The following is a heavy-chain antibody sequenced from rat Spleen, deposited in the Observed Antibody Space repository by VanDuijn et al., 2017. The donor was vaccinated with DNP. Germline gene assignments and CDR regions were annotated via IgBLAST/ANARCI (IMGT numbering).Heavy chain of an antibody. D-gene: IGHD1-11*01. CDR1: GYTFPSYY. CDR3: ARGSRVWFAY. Sequence: QVQLQQSGAELAKPGSSVKTSCKASGYTFPSYYVGWIKQTTGQGLEYIGYINTGSGGTNYNEKFKGKATLTVDKSSSTAFMQLSSLTPDDSAVYYCARGSRVWFAYWGQGTLVTVSS. V-gene: IGHV1-43*01. J-gene: IGHJ3*01. CDR2: INTGSGGT.